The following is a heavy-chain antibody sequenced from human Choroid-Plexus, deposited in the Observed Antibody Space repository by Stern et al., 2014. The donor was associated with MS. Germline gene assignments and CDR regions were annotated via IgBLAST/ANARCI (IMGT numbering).Heavy chain of an antibody. V-gene: IGHV3-30*18. CDR1: GFTFGSCA. CDR2: VSYDVSNK. CDR3: AKDRQYLTYFFDH. D-gene: IGHD2/OR15-2a*01. J-gene: IGHJ5*02. Sequence: VQLVESGGGVVQPGRPLRLSCVASGFTFGSCAMHWVRQAPGKGLEWVAGVSYDVSNKYYADSVKGHFTISRDNSQNTLYMQMSSLRPEDTAVYYCAKDRQYLTYFFDHWGQGSLVTVSS.